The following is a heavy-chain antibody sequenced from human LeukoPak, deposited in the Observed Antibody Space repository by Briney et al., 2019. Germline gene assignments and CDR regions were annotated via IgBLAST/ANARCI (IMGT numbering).Heavy chain of an antibody. V-gene: IGHV3-23*01. CDR2: ISGGGDNT. CDR1: GFPFSSFA. Sequence: GGSLRPSRAPSGFPFSSFAMSWVRQAPEKGLEWVSSISGGGDNTYFADSVKGRFTISRDNSKNTLFLQMVSLRAEDTAVYYCAKFEGALLGNYYMDVWGKGTTVTVSS. CDR3: AKFEGALLGNYYMDV. J-gene: IGHJ6*03.